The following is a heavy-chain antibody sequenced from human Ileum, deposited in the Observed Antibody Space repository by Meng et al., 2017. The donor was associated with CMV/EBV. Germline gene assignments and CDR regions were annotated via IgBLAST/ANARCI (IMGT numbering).Heavy chain of an antibody. Sequence: LSLTCAASGFTFSSYGMHWVRQAPGKGLEWVAVIWYDGSNKYYADSVKGRFTISRDNSKNTLYLQMNSLRAEDTAVYYCARFSGGYDFWSGYYRFDYWGQGTLVTVSS. CDR1: GFTFSSYG. D-gene: IGHD3-3*01. J-gene: IGHJ4*02. V-gene: IGHV3-33*01. CDR3: ARFSGGYDFWSGYYRFDY. CDR2: IWYDGSNK.